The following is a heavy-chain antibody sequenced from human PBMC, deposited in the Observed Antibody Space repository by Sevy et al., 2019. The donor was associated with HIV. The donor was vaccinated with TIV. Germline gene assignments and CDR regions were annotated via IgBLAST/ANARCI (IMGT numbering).Heavy chain of an antibody. Sequence: GGSLRLSCAASGFTFSDYAIHWVRQAPGKGLEWVAFIWYDGSNKYYTDFVKGRFAISRDNSKNTRYLQMNSLRVEDTAVYYCAKLVVPAASNDDILTGYPDLRVNYGMDVWGQGTTVTVSS. J-gene: IGHJ6*02. CDR1: GFTFSDYA. D-gene: IGHD3-9*01. CDR2: IWYDGSNK. CDR3: AKLVVPAASNDDILTGYPDLRVNYGMDV. V-gene: IGHV3-30*02.